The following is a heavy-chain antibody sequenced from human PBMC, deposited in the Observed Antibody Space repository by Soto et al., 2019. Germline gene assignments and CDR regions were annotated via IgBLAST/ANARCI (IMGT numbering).Heavy chain of an antibody. J-gene: IGHJ4*02. CDR2: IKQDGSEK. V-gene: IGHV3-7*01. Sequence: GGSLRLSCAASGFTFSSYWMSWVRQAPGKGLEWVANIKQDGSEKYYVDSVKGRFTISRDNAKNSLYLQMNSLRAEDTAVYYCARDMNPYSSSSDGIDYWGQGTLVTVSS. CDR1: GFTFSSYW. CDR3: ARDMNPYSSSSDGIDY. D-gene: IGHD6-6*01.